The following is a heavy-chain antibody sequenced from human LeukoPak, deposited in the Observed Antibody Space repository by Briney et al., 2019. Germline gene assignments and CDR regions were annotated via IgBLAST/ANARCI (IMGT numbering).Heavy chain of an antibody. V-gene: IGHV3-7*01. CDR3: ARETYNDYFDY. D-gene: IGHD1-14*01. CDR1: GFTFRSYW. CDR2: IKQDGSDK. Sequence: PGGSLRLSCAVSGFTFRSYWVSWVRQAPGKGLEWVANIKQDGSDKYYVDSVRGRFTISRDNVKNSLYLQMHSLRAEDTAVYYCARETYNDYFDYWGQGTLVTVSS. J-gene: IGHJ4*02.